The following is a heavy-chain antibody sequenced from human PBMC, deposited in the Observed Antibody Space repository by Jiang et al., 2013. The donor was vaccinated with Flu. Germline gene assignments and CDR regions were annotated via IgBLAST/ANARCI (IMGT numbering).Heavy chain of an antibody. CDR3: ARHLNLYPRGYFDY. V-gene: IGHV5-10-1*01. CDR1: GYSFTSYW. Sequence: GAEVKKPGESLRISCQVSGYSFTSYWINWVRQMPGKGLEWMGRIDPIDSYTNYSPSFQGHVTISVDKSITTAFLQWNNLKASDTAMYYCARHLNLYPRGYFDYWGRGTLVTVSS. D-gene: IGHD2-8*01. CDR2: IDPIDSYT. J-gene: IGHJ4*02.